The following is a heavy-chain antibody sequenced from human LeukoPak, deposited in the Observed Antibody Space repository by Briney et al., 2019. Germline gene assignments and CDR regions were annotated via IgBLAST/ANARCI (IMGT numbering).Heavy chain of an antibody. Sequence: PGGSLRLSCAASGFTFSSYAMHWVRQAPGKGLEWVAVISYDGSNKYYADSVKGRFTISRDNSKNTLYLQMNSLRAEDTAVYYCARVFGATVNDAFDIWGQGTMVTVSS. CDR2: ISYDGSNK. CDR1: GFTFSSYA. D-gene: IGHD3-16*01. CDR3: ARVFGATVNDAFDI. V-gene: IGHV3-30-3*01. J-gene: IGHJ3*02.